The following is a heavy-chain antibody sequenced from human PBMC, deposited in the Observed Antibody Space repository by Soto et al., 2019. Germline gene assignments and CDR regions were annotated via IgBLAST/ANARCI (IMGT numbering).Heavy chain of an antibody. CDR1: GGSISSGGYY. V-gene: IGHV4-31*03. J-gene: IGHJ5*02. D-gene: IGHD2-15*01. CDR3: ARDVGANCSGGSCYSFDP. CDR2: IYYSGST. Sequence: TLSLTCTVSGGSISSGGYYWSWIRQHPGKGLEWIGYIYYSGSTYYNPSLKSRVTISVDTSKNQFSLKLSSVTAADTAVYYCARDVGANCSGGSCYSFDPWGQGTLVTVSS.